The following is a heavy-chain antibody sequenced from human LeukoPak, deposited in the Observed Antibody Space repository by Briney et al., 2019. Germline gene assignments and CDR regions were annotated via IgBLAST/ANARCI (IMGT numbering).Heavy chain of an antibody. CDR3: ASSLWFGELRGEGFDY. Sequence: PSGTLSLTCAVSGGSISSSNWWSWVRQPPGKGLEWIGEIYHSGSTNYKSSLKSRVTISVDKSKNQFSLKLSSVTAADTAVYYCASSLWFGELRGEGFDYWGQGTLVTVSS. CDR2: IYHSGST. J-gene: IGHJ4*02. V-gene: IGHV4-4*02. CDR1: GGSISSSNW. D-gene: IGHD3-10*01.